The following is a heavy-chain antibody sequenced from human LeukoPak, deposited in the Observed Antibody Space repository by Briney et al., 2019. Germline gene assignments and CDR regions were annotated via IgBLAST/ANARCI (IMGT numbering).Heavy chain of an antibody. D-gene: IGHD3-3*01. CDR1: GFIFSSHS. Sequence: GGSLTLFCAPSGFIFSSHSMKWVRQPPGKGLEWVSSISSSSSYIYYAHSVTGRFTISRDNAKNSLYLQMNSLRAEDTAVYYCARGPYYDFWSGYYLNWFDPWGQGTLVTVSS. J-gene: IGHJ5*02. CDR3: ARGPYYDFWSGYYLNWFDP. V-gene: IGHV3-21*01. CDR2: ISSSSSYI.